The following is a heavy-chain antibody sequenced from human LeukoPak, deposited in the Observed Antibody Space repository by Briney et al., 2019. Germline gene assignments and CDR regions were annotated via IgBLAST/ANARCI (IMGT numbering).Heavy chain of an antibody. V-gene: IGHV3-66*02. CDR1: GFTVSTNY. J-gene: IGHJ4*02. CDR2: IYRGDST. Sequence: GGSLRLSCAASGFTVSTNYMNWVRQAPGKGLEWVSVIYRGDSTYYADSVKGRFTISRDNSKNMLFLQMSSLRAEDSVVYYCAREWEQLRYFDYWGQGTLVTVSS. CDR3: AREWEQLRYFDY. D-gene: IGHD1-26*01.